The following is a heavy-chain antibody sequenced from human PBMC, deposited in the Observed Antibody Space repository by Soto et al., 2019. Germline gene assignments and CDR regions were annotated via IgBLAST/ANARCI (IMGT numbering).Heavy chain of an antibody. J-gene: IGHJ6*02. CDR1: GYTFTSYA. CDR2: INTNTGNP. Sequence: ASVKVSCKASGYTFTSYAMNWVRQAPGQGLEWMGWINTNTGNPTYAQGFTGRFVFSLDTSVSTAYLQICSLKAEDTAVYYCARELRYDFWNGYYESYYYYGMDVWGQGTTVTVSS. V-gene: IGHV7-4-1*01. D-gene: IGHD3-3*01. CDR3: ARELRYDFWNGYYESYYYYGMDV.